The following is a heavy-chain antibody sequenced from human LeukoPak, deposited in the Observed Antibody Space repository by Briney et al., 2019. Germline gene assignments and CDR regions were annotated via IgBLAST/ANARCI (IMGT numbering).Heavy chain of an antibody. D-gene: IGHD4-17*01. CDR2: IYYSGGT. CDR3: ARDPDYGDYGYWYFDL. Sequence: PSETLSLTCTVSGGSIRGYYWSWIRQPPGNSLEWIGYIYYSGGTNYNPSLNSRVTISVDTSKNQFSLKLSSVTAADTAVYYCARDPDYGDYGYWYFDLWGRGTLVTVSS. J-gene: IGHJ2*01. CDR1: GGSIRGYY. V-gene: IGHV4-59*12.